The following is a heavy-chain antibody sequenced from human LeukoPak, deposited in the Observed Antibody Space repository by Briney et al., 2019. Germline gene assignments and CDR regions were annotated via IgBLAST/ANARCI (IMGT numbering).Heavy chain of an antibody. Sequence: PSQTLSLTCTVSGGSISSGNYYWSWIRQPAGKGLEWIGRIYSSGSTNYNPSFKSRVTISVDTSKNQFSLKLRPVTAADTAVYYCARDVVLPAAMRGYYFDYWGQGTLITVSS. J-gene: IGHJ4*02. CDR3: ARDVVLPAAMRGYYFDY. CDR2: IYSSGST. D-gene: IGHD2-2*01. CDR1: GGSISSGNYY. V-gene: IGHV4-61*02.